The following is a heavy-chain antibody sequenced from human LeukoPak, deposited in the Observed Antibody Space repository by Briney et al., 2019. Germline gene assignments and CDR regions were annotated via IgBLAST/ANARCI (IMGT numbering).Heavy chain of an antibody. CDR2: INPNSGGT. CDR3: ARAYYYDSSGYYRN. V-gene: IGHV1-2*06. J-gene: IGHJ4*02. D-gene: IGHD3-22*01. Sequence: ASVKVSCKPSGYTFTGYYMHWVRQAPGQGLEWMGRINPNSGGTNYAQKFQGRVTMTRDTSISTAYMELSRLRSDDTAVYYCARAYYYDSSGYYRNWGQGTLVTVSS. CDR1: GYTFTGYY.